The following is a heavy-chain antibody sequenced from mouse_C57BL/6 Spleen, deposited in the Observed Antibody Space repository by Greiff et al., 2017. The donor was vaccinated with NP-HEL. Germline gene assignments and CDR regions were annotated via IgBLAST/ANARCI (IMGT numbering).Heavy chain of an antibody. CDR3: ARHDWYFDY. CDR1: GFTFSSYT. CDR2: ISGGGGNT. D-gene: IGHD4-1*01. J-gene: IGHJ2*01. V-gene: IGHV5-9*01. Sequence: EVQLVESGGGLVKPGGSLKLSCAASGFTFSSYTMSWVRQTPEKRLEWVATISGGGGNTYYPDSVKGRFTISRDNAKNTLYLQMSSLRSEDTALYYCARHDWYFDYWGQGTTLTVSS.